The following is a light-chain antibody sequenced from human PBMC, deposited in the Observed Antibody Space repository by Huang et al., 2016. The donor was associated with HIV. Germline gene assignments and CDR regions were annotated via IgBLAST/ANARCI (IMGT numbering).Light chain of an antibody. J-gene: IGKJ1*01. Sequence: IRLTQSPSSLSASIGDRATITCRASQGISTDVAWYQQKPGKPPELLIYGAASVESGVPSTFSGSGSGTEFTLTIRSLQPDDLVTYYCQQYNSYPWTFGQGTKVEIK. V-gene: IGKV1-13*02. CDR3: QQYNSYPWT. CDR2: GAA. CDR1: QGISTD.